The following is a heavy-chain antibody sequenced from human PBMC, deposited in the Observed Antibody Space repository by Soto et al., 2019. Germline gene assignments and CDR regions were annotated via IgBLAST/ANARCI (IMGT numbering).Heavy chain of an antibody. Sequence: QVQLVQSGAEVKKPGASVKVSCKASGYTFTSYDINWVRQATGQGLEWMGWMNPNSGNTGYAQKFQGRVTMTRNTSISTAYMELSSLRSEDTAVYYCARDEATIIDYYYYGMDVWGQVTTVTVSS. V-gene: IGHV1-8*01. D-gene: IGHD5-12*01. CDR1: GYTFTSYD. CDR3: ARDEATIIDYYYYGMDV. CDR2: MNPNSGNT. J-gene: IGHJ6*02.